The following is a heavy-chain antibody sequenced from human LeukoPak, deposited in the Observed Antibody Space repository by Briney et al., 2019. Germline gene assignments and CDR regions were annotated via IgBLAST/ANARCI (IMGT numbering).Heavy chain of an antibody. J-gene: IGHJ4*02. CDR1: GFTVSSNY. D-gene: IGHD3-10*01. CDR3: VRGMGVSMLYYFDY. Sequence: GGSLRLSCAASGFTVSSNYMSWVRQAPGKGLEWVSVIYSGGSTDYADSVKGRFTISRDNSKNTLYLQMNSLRAEDTAVYYCVRGMGVSMLYYFDYWGQGTLVTVSS. V-gene: IGHV3-66*02. CDR2: IYSGGST.